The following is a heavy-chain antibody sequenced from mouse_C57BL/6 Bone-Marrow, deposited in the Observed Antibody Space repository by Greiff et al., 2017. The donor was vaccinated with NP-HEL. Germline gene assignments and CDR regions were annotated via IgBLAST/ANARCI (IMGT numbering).Heavy chain of an antibody. V-gene: IGHV1-54*01. J-gene: IGHJ1*03. D-gene: IGHD2-4*01. CDR3: ARSLYDYDPYWYFDV. Sequence: QVQLQQSGPELVRPGTSVKVSCKASGYAFTNYLIEWVKQRPGQGLEWIGVINPGSGGTNYNEKFKGKATLTADKSSSTAYMQLSSLTSEDSAVYFCARSLYDYDPYWYFDVWGTGTTVTVSS. CDR2: INPGSGGT. CDR1: GYAFTNYL.